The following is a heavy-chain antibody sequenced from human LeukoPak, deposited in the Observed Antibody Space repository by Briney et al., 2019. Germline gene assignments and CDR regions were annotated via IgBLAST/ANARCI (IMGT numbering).Heavy chain of an antibody. CDR3: ARAIYDSTNAFDI. Sequence: SETLSLTCTVSGGSISSGGYYWSWIRQHPGKGLEWIGYIYYSGSTYYNPSLKSRVTISVDTSKNQFSPKLSSVTAADTAVYYCARAIYDSTNAFDIWGQGTMVTVSS. CDR2: IYYSGST. J-gene: IGHJ3*02. CDR1: GGSISSGGYY. D-gene: IGHD3-22*01. V-gene: IGHV4-31*03.